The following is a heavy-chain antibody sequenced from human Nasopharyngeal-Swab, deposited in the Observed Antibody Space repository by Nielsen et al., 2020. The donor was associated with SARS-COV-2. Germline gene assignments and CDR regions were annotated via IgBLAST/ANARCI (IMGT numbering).Heavy chain of an antibody. CDR2: INPSGGST. Sequence: ASVKVSCKASGYTFTSYDINWVRQAPGQGLEWMGIINPSGGSTSYAQKFQGRVTMTRDTSTSTVYMELSSLRSEDTAVYYCAREQYYDFWSGSPDPWGQGTLVTVSS. CDR3: AREQYYDFWSGSPDP. D-gene: IGHD3-3*01. J-gene: IGHJ5*02. CDR1: GYTFTSYD. V-gene: IGHV1-46*01.